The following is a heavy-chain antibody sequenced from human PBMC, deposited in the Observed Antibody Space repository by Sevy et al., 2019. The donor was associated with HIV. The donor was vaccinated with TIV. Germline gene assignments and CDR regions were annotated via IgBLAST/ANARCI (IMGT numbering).Heavy chain of an antibody. CDR1: GGSISSYY. CDR2: IYTSGST. V-gene: IGHV4-4*07. CDR3: ARDLRIVGDDAFDI. Sequence: SETLSLTCTVSGGSISSYYWSWIRQPAGKGLEWIGRIYTSGSTNYNPSLKSRVTMSVDTSKNQFSLKLSSVTAADTAVYYCARDLRIVGDDAFDIWGQGTMVTVSS. D-gene: IGHD3-22*01. J-gene: IGHJ3*02.